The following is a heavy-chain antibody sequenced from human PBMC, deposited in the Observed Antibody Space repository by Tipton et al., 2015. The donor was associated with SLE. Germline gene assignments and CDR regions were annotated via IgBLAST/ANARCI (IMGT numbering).Heavy chain of an antibody. CDR3: ARAIGANYFHF. CDR1: GGSASSYY. CDR2: INYSGTT. V-gene: IGHV4-39*07. Sequence: TLSLTCSVSGGSASSYYWGWIRQPPGKGLEWIGNINYSGTTYYSPSLKTRVTISVDTSKIQFSLRLTSVTAADTAVYYCARAIGANYFHFWGQGILVSVSS. D-gene: IGHD3-22*01. J-gene: IGHJ4*02.